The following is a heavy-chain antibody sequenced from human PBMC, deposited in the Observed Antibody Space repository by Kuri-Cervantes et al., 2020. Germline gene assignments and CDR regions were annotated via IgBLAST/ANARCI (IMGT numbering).Heavy chain of an antibody. Sequence: ASVKVSCKASGYTSNSYSITWVRQAPGQGLEWMGWVSAYNGDTKYVESLQGRVTMTRDTPTNTAYMELRRLRSDDTAVYYCARDVAAADRAVDYWGQGTLVTVSS. CDR2: VSAYNGDT. D-gene: IGHD6-13*01. CDR1: GYTSNSYS. CDR3: ARDVAAADRAVDY. V-gene: IGHV1-18*01. J-gene: IGHJ4*02.